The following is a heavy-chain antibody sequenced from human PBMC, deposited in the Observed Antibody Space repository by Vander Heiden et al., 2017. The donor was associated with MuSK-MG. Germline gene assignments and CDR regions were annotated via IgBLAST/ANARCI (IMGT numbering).Heavy chain of an antibody. CDR3: VRRITYLYHFDY. CDR2: LSYGANT. V-gene: IGHV4-39*01. Sequence: QLQLEESGPGLVKPSGTLALTCNVSGDSISTKRYYWGWLRQPPGKGLEWIGSLSYGANTYYNPSLRSRVTMSIDVSNNQFSLNLTSATVADTAVYYCVRRITYLYHFDYWGPGTLVTVSS. J-gene: IGHJ4*02. D-gene: IGHD3-16*01. CDR1: GDSISTKRYY.